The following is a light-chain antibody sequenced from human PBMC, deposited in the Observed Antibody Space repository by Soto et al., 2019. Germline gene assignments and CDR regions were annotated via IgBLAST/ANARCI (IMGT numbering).Light chain of an antibody. CDR2: GVS. Sequence: QSALTQPASVSGSPGQSITISCTGTSSEIGGYNYVSWYQQYPGKAPKLMIFGVSDRPSGVSNRFSGSKSGTTASLTISGLQAEDEADSYCSSYKTSSTVVLFGGGTKVTVL. J-gene: IGLJ2*01. CDR3: SSYKTSSTVVL. V-gene: IGLV2-14*01. CDR1: SSEIGGYNY.